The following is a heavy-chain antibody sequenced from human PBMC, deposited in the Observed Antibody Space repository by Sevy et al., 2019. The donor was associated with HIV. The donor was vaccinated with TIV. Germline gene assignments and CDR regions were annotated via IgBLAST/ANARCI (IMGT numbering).Heavy chain of an antibody. V-gene: IGHV3-23*01. J-gene: IGHJ3*02. Sequence: GGSLRLSCAASGFTFSSYAMSWVRQAPGKGLEWVSAISGSGGSTYYADSVKGRFTISRDNSKNTRYLQRNSLRAEDTAVYYCAKELWFGELRDAFDIWGQGTMVTVSS. D-gene: IGHD3-10*01. CDR2: ISGSGGST. CDR1: GFTFSSYA. CDR3: AKELWFGELRDAFDI.